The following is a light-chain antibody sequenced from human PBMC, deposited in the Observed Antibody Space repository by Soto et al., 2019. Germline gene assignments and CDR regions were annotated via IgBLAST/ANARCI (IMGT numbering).Light chain of an antibody. Sequence: EIVLTQSPGTLSLSPGERATLSCRASQRVSSSYLAWYQQKPGQAPRLLIYGASSRATGIPDRFSGSGSGTDFTLTISRLEPEDFAVYYCQQWDTFGQGTKLEIK. V-gene: IGKV3-20*01. CDR2: GAS. CDR1: QRVSSSY. J-gene: IGKJ2*01. CDR3: QQWDT.